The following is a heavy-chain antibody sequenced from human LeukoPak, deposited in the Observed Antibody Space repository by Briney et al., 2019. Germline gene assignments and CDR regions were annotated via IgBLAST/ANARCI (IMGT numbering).Heavy chain of an antibody. CDR1: VYTFTGYY. D-gene: IGHD3-22*01. Sequence: ASVKVSCKASVYTFTGYYMHWVRQAPGQGLEWMGWINPNSGGTNYAQKFQGRFTMTRDTSISTAYMELSRLRSDDTAVYYCAREKGYYYDSSGDYAMDYWGQGTLVTVSS. CDR2: INPNSGGT. J-gene: IGHJ4*02. CDR3: AREKGYYYDSSGDYAMDY. V-gene: IGHV1-2*02.